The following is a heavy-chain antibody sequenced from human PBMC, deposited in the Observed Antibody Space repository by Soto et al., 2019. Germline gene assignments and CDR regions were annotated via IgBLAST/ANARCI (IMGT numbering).Heavy chain of an antibody. J-gene: IGHJ4*02. CDR2: IYYSGST. V-gene: IGHV4-61*01. CDR1: GGSVSSGSYY. CDR3: ARLSRGADY. Sequence: QVQLQESGPGLVKPSETLSLTCTVSGGSVSSGSYYWSWIRQPPGKGLEWIGYIYYSGSTNYNPSLKSRVTTSVDTSKNQFSLKLSSVTAADTAVYYCARLSRGADYCGQGTLVTVSS. D-gene: IGHD3-16*02.